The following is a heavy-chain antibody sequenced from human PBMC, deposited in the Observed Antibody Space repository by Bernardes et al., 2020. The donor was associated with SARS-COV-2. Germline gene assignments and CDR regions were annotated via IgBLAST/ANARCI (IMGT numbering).Heavy chain of an antibody. CDR1: GYTFTSYA. CDR3: ARGTLSSGYYPNYFDY. CDR2: INTNTGNP. J-gene: IGHJ4*02. D-gene: IGHD3-22*01. V-gene: IGHV7-4-1*02. Sequence: ASVKVSCKASGYTFTSYAMNWVRQAPGQGLEWMGWINTNTGNPTYAQGFTGRFVFSLDTSVSTAYLQISSLKAEDTAVYYCARGTLSSGYYPNYFDYWGQGTLVTVSS.